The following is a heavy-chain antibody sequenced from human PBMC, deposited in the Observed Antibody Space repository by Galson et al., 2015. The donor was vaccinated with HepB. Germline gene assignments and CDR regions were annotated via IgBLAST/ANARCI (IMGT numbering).Heavy chain of an antibody. Sequence: SLRLSCAASGFTFTGYAMNWVRQPPGRGLEWISSISSGGSYIYYADSVKGRFTISRDNARNSLFLQFNSLRAEDTAVYYCTRGFPYYNNELNDYWGQGTLVTVSS. CDR2: ISSGGSYI. D-gene: IGHD3-22*01. CDR1: GFTFTGYA. V-gene: IGHV3-21*01. CDR3: TRGFPYYNNELNDY. J-gene: IGHJ4*02.